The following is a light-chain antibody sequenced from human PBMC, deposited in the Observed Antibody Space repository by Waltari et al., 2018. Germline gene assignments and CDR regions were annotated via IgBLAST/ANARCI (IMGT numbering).Light chain of an antibody. J-gene: IGKJ4*01. V-gene: IGKV3-11*01. Sequence: EIVLTQSPATLSLSPGEGATLSSRASQNVSSFLAWYQQRPGQAPRLLIYDTSNRATGIPVRFSGSGSGTDFTLTISSLEPEDFAVYYCQQRKNWPLTFGGGTKVEIK. CDR3: QQRKNWPLT. CDR1: QNVSSF. CDR2: DTS.